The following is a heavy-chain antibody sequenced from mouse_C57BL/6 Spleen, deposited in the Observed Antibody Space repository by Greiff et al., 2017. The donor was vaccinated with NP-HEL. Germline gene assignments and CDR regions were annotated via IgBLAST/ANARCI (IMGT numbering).Heavy chain of an antibody. CDR2: ISSGGSYT. J-gene: IGHJ3*01. V-gene: IGHV5-6*02. CDR1: GFTFSSYG. Sequence: DVMLVESGGDLVKPGGSLKLSCAASGFTFSSYGMSWVRQTPDKRLEWVATISSGGSYTYYPDSVKGRFTISRDNAKNTLYLQMSSLKSEDTAMYYCARFDGAYWGQGTLVTVSA. CDR3: ARFDGAY.